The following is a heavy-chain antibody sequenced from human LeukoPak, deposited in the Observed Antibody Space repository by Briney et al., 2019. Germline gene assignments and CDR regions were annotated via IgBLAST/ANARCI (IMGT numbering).Heavy chain of an antibody. CDR1: GFTFSSYA. J-gene: IGHJ4*02. CDR2: IWYDGSNK. Sequence: GGSLRLSCAASGFTFSSYAMHWVRQAPGKGLEWVAVIWYDGSNKYYADSVKGRFTISRDNSKNTLYLQMNSLRAEDTAVYYCARLYYYDSSGLDYWGQGTLVTVSS. CDR3: ARLYYYDSSGLDY. V-gene: IGHV3-33*08. D-gene: IGHD3-22*01.